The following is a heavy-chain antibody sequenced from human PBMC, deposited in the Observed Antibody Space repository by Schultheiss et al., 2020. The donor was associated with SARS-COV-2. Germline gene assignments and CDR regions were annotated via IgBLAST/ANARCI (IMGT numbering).Heavy chain of an antibody. V-gene: IGHV4-34*01. J-gene: IGHJ4*02. D-gene: IGHD5-24*01. Sequence: SETLSLTCAVYGGSFSAYYWSWIRQPPGKGLEWIGEINHSGSTNYNPSLKSRVTISVDTSKNQFSLKLSSVTAADTAVYYCARVEMATSIGGYFDYWGQGTLVTVSS. CDR2: INHSGST. CDR1: GGSFSAYY. CDR3: ARVEMATSIGGYFDY.